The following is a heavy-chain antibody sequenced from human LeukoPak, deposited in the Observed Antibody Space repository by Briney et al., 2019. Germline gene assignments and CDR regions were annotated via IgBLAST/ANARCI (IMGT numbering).Heavy chain of an antibody. V-gene: IGHV3-30-3*01. CDR3: ARGEDDYGDYFDY. Sequence: QPGRSLRLSCAASGFTFSSYAMHWVRQAPGKGLEWVAVISYDGSNKYYADSVKDRFTISRDNSKNTLYLQMNSLRAEDTAVYYCARGEDDYGDYFDYWGQGTLVTVSS. CDR1: GFTFSSYA. J-gene: IGHJ4*02. CDR2: ISYDGSNK. D-gene: IGHD4-17*01.